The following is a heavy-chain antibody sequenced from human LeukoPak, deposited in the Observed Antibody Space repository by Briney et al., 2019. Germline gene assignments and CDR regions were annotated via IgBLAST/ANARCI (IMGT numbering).Heavy chain of an antibody. D-gene: IGHD1-26*01. CDR1: GFTFSSYA. J-gene: IGHJ4*02. V-gene: IGHV3-30-3*01. Sequence: GRSLRLSCAASGFTFSSYAMHWVRQAPGKGLEWVAVISYDGSNKYYADSVKGRFTISRDNSKNTLYLQMNSLRAEDTAVYYCARARVGGTISFDYWGQGTLVTVSS. CDR3: ARARVGGTISFDY. CDR2: ISYDGSNK.